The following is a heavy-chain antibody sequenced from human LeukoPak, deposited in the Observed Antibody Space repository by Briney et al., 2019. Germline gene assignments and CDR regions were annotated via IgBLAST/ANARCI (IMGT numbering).Heavy chain of an antibody. J-gene: IGHJ4*02. D-gene: IGHD2-2*01. CDR1: GYTFTGYY. Sequence: GASVKVSCKASGYTFTGYYMHWVRQAPGQGPEWMGWINPNSGGTNYAQKFQGRVTMTRDTSISTAYMELSRLRSDDTAVYYCARSPVVVPADLDYWGQGTLVTVSS. CDR3: ARSPVVVPADLDY. V-gene: IGHV1-2*02. CDR2: INPNSGGT.